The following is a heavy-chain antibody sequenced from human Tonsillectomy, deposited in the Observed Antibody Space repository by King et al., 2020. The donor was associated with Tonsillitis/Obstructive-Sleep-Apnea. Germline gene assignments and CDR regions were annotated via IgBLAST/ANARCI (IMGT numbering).Heavy chain of an antibody. V-gene: IGHV3-33*01. Sequence: VQLVESGGGVVQPGRSLRVSCAASGFTFSTHGMHWVRQAPGKGLEWVAVIWYDGSKKYYVGSVKGRFTISRDNSKNTLDLQMNSLRVEDTAVYYCARGGSGYDLGGFAYWGQGTLVTVSS. CDR3: ARGGSGYDLGGFAY. J-gene: IGHJ4*02. D-gene: IGHD5-12*01. CDR2: IWYDGSKK. CDR1: GFTFSTHG.